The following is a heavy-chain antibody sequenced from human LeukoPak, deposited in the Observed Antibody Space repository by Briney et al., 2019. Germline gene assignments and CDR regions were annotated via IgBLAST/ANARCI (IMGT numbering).Heavy chain of an antibody. CDR1: GFTFSSYA. V-gene: IGHV3-23*01. J-gene: IGHJ4*02. CDR3: AKDTMVRGVMSGFDY. CDR2: ISDSGGST. D-gene: IGHD3-10*01. Sequence: PGGSLRLSCAASGFTFSSYAMSWVRQAPGKGLEWVSAISDSGGSTYYADSVKGRFTISRDNSKNTLYLQMNSLRAEDTAVYYCAKDTMVRGVMSGFDYWGQGTLVTVSS.